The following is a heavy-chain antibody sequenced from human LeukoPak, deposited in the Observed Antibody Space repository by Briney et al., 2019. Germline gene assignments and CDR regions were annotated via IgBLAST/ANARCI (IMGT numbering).Heavy chain of an antibody. J-gene: IGHJ6*02. CDR2: IIPIFGTA. D-gene: IGHD3-10*01. V-gene: IGHV1-69*13. CDR1: GGTFSSYA. Sequence: ASVKVSCKASGGTFSSYAISWVRQAPGQGLEWMEGIIPIFGTANYAQKFQGRVTITADESTSTAYMELSSLRSKDTAVYYCARVVRGVIIRYYYYGMDVWGRGTTVTVSS. CDR3: ARVVRGVIIRYYYYGMDV.